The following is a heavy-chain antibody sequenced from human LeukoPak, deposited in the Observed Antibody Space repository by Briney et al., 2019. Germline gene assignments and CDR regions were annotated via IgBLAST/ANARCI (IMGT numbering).Heavy chain of an antibody. Sequence: RASVKVSCKASGGTFPTYTINWVRQAPGQGLEWMGRIIPILGIVNYAQKFQGRVTITADKSTSTAYMELSSLRSDDTAVYYCARPTYGGNPIDDAFDIRGQGTMVTVSS. CDR2: IIPILGIV. V-gene: IGHV1-69*02. CDR3: ARPTYGGNPIDDAFDI. D-gene: IGHD4-23*01. CDR1: GGTFPTYT. J-gene: IGHJ3*02.